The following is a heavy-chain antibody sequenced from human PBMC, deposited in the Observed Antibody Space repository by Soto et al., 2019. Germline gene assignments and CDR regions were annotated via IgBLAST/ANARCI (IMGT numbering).Heavy chain of an antibody. J-gene: IGHJ3*02. CDR3: ARDRLVLRYFDWSHFDI. CDR2: IIPILGIA. Sequence: SVKVSCKASGGTFSSYTISWVRQAPGQGLEWMGRIIPILGIANYAQKFQGRVTITADKSTSTAYMELSSLRSEDTAVYYCARDRLVLRYFDWSHFDIWGQGTMVTVS. CDR1: GGTFSSYT. V-gene: IGHV1-69*04. D-gene: IGHD3-9*01.